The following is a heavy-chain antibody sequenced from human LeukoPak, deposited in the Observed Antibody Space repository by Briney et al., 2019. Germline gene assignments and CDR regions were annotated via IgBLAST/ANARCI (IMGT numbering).Heavy chain of an antibody. D-gene: IGHD3-3*01. V-gene: IGHV4-59*01. CDR2: IYYSGST. Sequence: SETLSLTCTVPGGSISSYYWSWIRQPPGKGLEWIGYIYYSGSTNYNPSLKSRVTISVDTSKNQFSLKLSSVTAADTAVYYCARATRWSGYYYPTDYWGQGTLVTVSS. J-gene: IGHJ4*02. CDR3: ARATRWSGYYYPTDY. CDR1: GGSISSYY.